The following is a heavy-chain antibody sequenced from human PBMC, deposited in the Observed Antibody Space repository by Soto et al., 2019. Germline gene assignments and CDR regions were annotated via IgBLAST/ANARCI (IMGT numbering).Heavy chain of an antibody. V-gene: IGHV4-59*01. CDR2: IYYSGST. CDR1: GGSISSYY. CDR3: ARGDYYGSGSYVDYYYGMDV. D-gene: IGHD3-10*01. J-gene: IGHJ6*02. Sequence: PSETLSLTCTVSGGSISSYYWSWIRQPPGKGLEWIGYIYYSGSTNYNPSLKSRVTISVDTSKNQFSLKLSSVTAADTAVYYCARGDYYGSGSYVDYYYGMDVWGQGTTVTVSS.